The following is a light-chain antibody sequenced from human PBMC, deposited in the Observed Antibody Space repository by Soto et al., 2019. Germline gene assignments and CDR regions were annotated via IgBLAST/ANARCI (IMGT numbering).Light chain of an antibody. V-gene: IGKV1-39*01. CDR2: AAS. J-gene: IGKJ3*01. Sequence: DIQMTQSPSSLSASVGDRVTITCRASQSISSYLNWYQQKPGKAPKLLIYAASSLQSGVPSRFSGSGSGTDFTLTISSLQPEDFATYYCPQSYSTLDLFTFGPGTKVDIK. CDR3: PQSYSTLDLFT. CDR1: QSISSY.